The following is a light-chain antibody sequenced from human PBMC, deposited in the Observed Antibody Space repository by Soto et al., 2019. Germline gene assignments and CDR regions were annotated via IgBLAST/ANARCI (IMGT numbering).Light chain of an antibody. CDR1: QSVSSSN. Sequence: VLTQSPGTLSLSPGERATLSCRASQSVSSSNLAWYQKRPGQAPRVLIYGASTRATGIPDRVSGSGSGTDFTLTISRLEPEEFAVYYCKQYDNSPYTFGQGTNLETK. V-gene: IGKV3-20*01. CDR2: GAS. J-gene: IGKJ2*01. CDR3: KQYDNSPYT.